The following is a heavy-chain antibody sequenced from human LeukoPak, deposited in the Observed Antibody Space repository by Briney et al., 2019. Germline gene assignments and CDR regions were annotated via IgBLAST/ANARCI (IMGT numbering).Heavy chain of an antibody. CDR1: GFTFSSYG. CDR3: AKAYRRYLDY. Sequence: GGSLRLSCAASGFTFSSYGMHWVRQAPGKGLEWVAVISYDGSNKYYADSVKGRFTISRDNSKNTLYLQMNSLRAEDTAVYYCAKAYRRYLDYWGQGTLVTVSS. V-gene: IGHV3-30*18. J-gene: IGHJ4*02. CDR2: ISYDGSNK. D-gene: IGHD1-14*01.